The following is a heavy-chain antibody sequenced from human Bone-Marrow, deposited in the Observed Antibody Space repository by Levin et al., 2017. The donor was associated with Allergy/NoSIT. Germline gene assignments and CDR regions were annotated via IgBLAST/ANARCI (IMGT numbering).Heavy chain of an antibody. CDR3: AKDLGQGLRISCSRCYYYGMDV. D-gene: IGHD2-2*01. J-gene: IGHJ6*02. V-gene: IGHV3-30*18. CDR1: GFTFSSYG. Sequence: GGSLRLSCAASGFTFSSYGMHWVRQAPGKGLEWVAVISSDGYNKYYADSVKGRFTISRDNSKNTLYLQMNSLRAEDTAVYYCAKDLGQGLRISCSRCYYYGMDVWGQGTTVTVSS. CDR2: ISSDGYNK.